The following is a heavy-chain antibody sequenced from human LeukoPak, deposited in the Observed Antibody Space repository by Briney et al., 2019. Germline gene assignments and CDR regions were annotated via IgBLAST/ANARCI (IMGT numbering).Heavy chain of an antibody. CDR1: GGTFSSYA. CDR2: IIPIFGTA. CDR3: ARAEANSDWPWRHFQY. J-gene: IGHJ1*01. V-gene: IGHV1-69*13. D-gene: IGHD6-19*01. Sequence: ASVKVSCKASGGTFSSYAISWVRQAPGQGLEWMGGIIPIFGTANYAQKFQGRVTITADGSTSTVYMDLRSLRFDDTAVYYCARAEANSDWPWRHFQYWGQGTLVTVSS.